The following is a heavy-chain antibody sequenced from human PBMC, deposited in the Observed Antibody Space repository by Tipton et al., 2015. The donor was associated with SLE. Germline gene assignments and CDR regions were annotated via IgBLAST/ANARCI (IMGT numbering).Heavy chain of an antibody. J-gene: IGHJ5*02. D-gene: IGHD3-3*01. CDR2: IYYSGST. V-gene: IGHV4-59*01. CDR3: ARGDDPLPWFEH. Sequence: TLSLTCTVSGGSISSYYWSWIRQPPGKGLEWIGYIYYSGSTNYNPSLKSRVTISVDTSKNQFSLKLSSVTAADTAVYYCARGDDPLPWFEHWGPGTLVTVSS. CDR1: GGSISSYY.